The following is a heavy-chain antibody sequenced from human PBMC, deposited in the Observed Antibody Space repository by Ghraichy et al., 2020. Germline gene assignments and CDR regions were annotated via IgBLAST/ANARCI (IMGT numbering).Heavy chain of an antibody. V-gene: IGHV3-23*01. D-gene: IGHD2-21*01. CDR3: AKAYIVVVIAIVFDY. CDR1: GFTFSSYA. Sequence: GGSLRLSCAASGFTFSSYAMSWVRQAPGKGLEWVSAISGSGGSTYYADSVKGRFTISRDNSKNTLYLQMNSLRAEDTAVYYCAKAYIVVVIAIVFDYWGQGTLVTVSS. CDR2: ISGSGGST. J-gene: IGHJ4*02.